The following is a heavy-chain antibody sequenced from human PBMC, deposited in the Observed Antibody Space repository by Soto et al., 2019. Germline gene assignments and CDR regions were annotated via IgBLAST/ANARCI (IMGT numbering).Heavy chain of an antibody. CDR2: VYYSGRA. J-gene: IGHJ5*02. Sequence: ETLSLTCSVSGGSLSSYYWTWIRQPPGKGLECIGHVYYSGRANYNPSLKSRVTMSLDTSKSQVSLKLRSVTAADAAVYYCARGPPSPRILGPTRGPWFDPWGQGILVTVS. CDR3: ARGPPSPRILGPTRGPWFDP. D-gene: IGHD1-26*01. CDR1: GGSLSSYY. V-gene: IGHV4-59*01.